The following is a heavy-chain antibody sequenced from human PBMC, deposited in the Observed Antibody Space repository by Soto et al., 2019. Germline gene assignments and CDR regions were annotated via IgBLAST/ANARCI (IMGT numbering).Heavy chain of an antibody. CDR3: AKWYNKARDY. CDR2: ISGSGAST. Sequence: GGSLRLSCAVSGFTFSNYAMSWVRQAPGKGLDWVSAISGSGASTYNADSVKGRFTISRDNSKNTLYLQMNSLRAEDTAVYYCAKWYNKARDYWGQGTLVTVSS. CDR1: GFTFSNYA. V-gene: IGHV3-23*01. D-gene: IGHD1-20*01. J-gene: IGHJ4*02.